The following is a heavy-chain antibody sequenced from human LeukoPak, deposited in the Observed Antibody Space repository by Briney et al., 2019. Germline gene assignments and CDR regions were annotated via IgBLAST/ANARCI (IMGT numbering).Heavy chain of an antibody. D-gene: IGHD3-3*01. CDR3: ATVTIFGVVTPDY. CDR2: ISSSSSYI. CDR1: GFTFSSYS. J-gene: IGHJ4*02. Sequence: GGSLRLSCAASGFTFSSYSMNWVRQAPGKGLEWVSSISSSSSYIYYADSVKGRFTISRDNAKNSLYLQMNSLRAEDTAVYYCATVTIFGVVTPDYWGQGTLVTVSS. V-gene: IGHV3-21*01.